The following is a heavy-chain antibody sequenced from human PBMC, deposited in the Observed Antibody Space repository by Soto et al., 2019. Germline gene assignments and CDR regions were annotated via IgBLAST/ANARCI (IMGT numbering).Heavy chain of an antibody. CDR2: IYKSATT. D-gene: IGHD7-27*01. CDR3: ARGRYCLTGRCFPNWFDS. V-gene: IGHV4-30-4*01. CDR1: GDSISNLDYF. Sequence: ASETLSLTCSVSGDSISNLDYFWAWIRQPPGQALEYIGYIYKSATTYYNPSFESRVAISVDTSKSQFSLNVTSVTAADTAVYFCARGRYCLTGRCFPNWFDSWGQGTLVTVSS. J-gene: IGHJ5*01.